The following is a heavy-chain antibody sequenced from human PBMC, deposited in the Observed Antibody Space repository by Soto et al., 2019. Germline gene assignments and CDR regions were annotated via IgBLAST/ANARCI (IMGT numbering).Heavy chain of an antibody. CDR3: SRLLAHPSGYPSRFDP. V-gene: IGHV5-51*01. D-gene: IGHD3-22*01. J-gene: IGHJ5*02. CDR1: GYNFSSYW. Sequence: GESLKISCKGSGYNFSSYWIAWVRQTPGKGLEWMGIILPGVSDTRYSPSFRGQVSISADKSLSTAYLQWSSLKASDFAIYYCSRLLAHPSGYPSRFDPWGLGTLVTVSS. CDR2: ILPGVSDT.